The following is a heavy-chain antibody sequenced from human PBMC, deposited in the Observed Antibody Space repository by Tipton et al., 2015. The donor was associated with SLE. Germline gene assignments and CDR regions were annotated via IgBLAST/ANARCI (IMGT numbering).Heavy chain of an antibody. J-gene: IGHJ4*02. V-gene: IGHV4-30-2*01. CDR1: GGSISSGGYS. CDR2: MYHSGST. D-gene: IGHD3-3*01. Sequence: TLSLTCAVSGGSISSGGYSWTWMRQPPGKGLEWIGYMYHSGSTYYNPSLKSRVNISVDRSKNQFSLKLSSVTAADTAVYYCARGSGDFWSGYFDYWGQGTLVTVSS. CDR3: ARGSGDFWSGYFDY.